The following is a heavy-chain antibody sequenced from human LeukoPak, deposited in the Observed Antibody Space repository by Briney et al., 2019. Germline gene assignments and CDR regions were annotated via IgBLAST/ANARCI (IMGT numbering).Heavy chain of an antibody. CDR3: ARDNIAAAAEY. J-gene: IGHJ4*02. D-gene: IGHD6-13*01. CDR1: GGTFISYA. V-gene: IGHV1-69*15. Sequence: SVKVSCKASGGTFISYAISWVRQAPGQGLEWMGRIIPIFGTANYAQPFQGRVPITPDESTSTAYMQLTSLRSADPAVYYCARDNIAAAAEYWGQGTLATVS. CDR2: IIPIFGTA.